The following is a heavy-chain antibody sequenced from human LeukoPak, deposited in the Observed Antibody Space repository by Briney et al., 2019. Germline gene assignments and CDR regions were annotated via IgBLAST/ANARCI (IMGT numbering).Heavy chain of an antibody. J-gene: IGHJ3*02. CDR3: ARHFTYYYDSSGYPRDAFDI. CDR2: MYYSGST. D-gene: IGHD3-22*01. CDR1: GGSISGHY. Sequence: SETLSLTCTVSGGSISGHYWSWIRQSPGEGLVWIGYMYYSGSTNYNPSLKSRVTMSIDMSNNQFSLTLSSVTAADTALYYCARHFTYYYDSSGYPRDAFDIWGQGTKVTVSS. V-gene: IGHV4-59*08.